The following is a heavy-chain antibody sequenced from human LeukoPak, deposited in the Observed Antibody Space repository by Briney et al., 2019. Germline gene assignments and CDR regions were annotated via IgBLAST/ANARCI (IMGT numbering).Heavy chain of an antibody. CDR2: ISYDGSNK. V-gene: IGHV3-30*18. D-gene: IGHD3-22*01. Sequence: GGSLRLSCAASGFTFSSYGMHWVRQAPGKGLEWVAVISYDGSNKYYADSVKGRFTISRDNSKNTLYLQMNSLRAEDTAVYYCAKDKSGYDSSGYYGYFDYWGQGTLVTVSS. CDR3: AKDKSGYDSSGYYGYFDY. CDR1: GFTFSSYG. J-gene: IGHJ4*02.